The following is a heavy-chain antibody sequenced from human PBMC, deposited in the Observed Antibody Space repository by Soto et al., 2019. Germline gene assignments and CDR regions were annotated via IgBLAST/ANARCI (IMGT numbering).Heavy chain of an antibody. V-gene: IGHV3-23*01. CDR3: AKGVSQYTPLALFDY. D-gene: IGHD5-18*01. J-gene: IGHJ4*02. CDR1: GFTFSGYA. CDR2: ISGSDGRT. Sequence: AGGSLRLSCAASGFTFSGYAMSWVRQAPGKGLEWVSTISGSDGRTYSTDSVKGRFTISTDNSRNTAYLQMNSLRVEDTAVYYCAKGVSQYTPLALFDYWGRGTLVTVSS.